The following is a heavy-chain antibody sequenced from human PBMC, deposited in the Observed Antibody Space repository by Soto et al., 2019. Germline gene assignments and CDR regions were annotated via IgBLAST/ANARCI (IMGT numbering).Heavy chain of an antibody. J-gene: IGHJ3*02. CDR2: IIPILGIA. CDR3: AGDDCANAVCYTARDVFDN. D-gene: IGHD2-8*01. V-gene: IGHV1-69*04. Sequence: ASVKVSCKASGGTFSSYTISWVRQAPGQGLEWMGRIIPILGIANYAQKFQGRVTITADKSTSTAYMELSSLRSEDTAVYYCAGDDCANAVCYTARDVFDNWGQGTMVTVSS. CDR1: GGTFSSYT.